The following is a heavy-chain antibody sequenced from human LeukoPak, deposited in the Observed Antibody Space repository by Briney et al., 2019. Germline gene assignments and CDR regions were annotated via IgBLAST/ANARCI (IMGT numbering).Heavy chain of an antibody. CDR1: GYSFTTYF. V-gene: IGHV5-51*01. D-gene: IGHD6-19*01. Sequence: GESLKISCKGSGYSFTTYFIGWVRQMPGTGLEWMGVIYPGDSETKYSTSFQGQVTISVDKSISTAYLQWSSLKASDTAMYYCARRDSSGWYVIDYWGQGTLVTVSS. J-gene: IGHJ4*02. CDR3: ARRDSSGWYVIDY. CDR2: IYPGDSET.